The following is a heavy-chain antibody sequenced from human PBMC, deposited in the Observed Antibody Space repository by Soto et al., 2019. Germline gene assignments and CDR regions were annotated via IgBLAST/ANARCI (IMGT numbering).Heavy chain of an antibody. CDR1: GGSISSGDYY. CDR3: ARDFSGFSSSWWYFDY. V-gene: IGHV4-30-4*01. CDR2: MYSSGTT. J-gene: IGHJ4*02. D-gene: IGHD6-13*01. Sequence: QVQLQESGPGLVKPSQTLSLTCTVSGGSISSGDYYWSWIRQAPGKGLEWIGYMYSSGTTYYNPSLKSRVTISVDTSKNQFSLRLNSVTAADTAVYYCARDFSGFSSSWWYFDYWGQGALVTVSS.